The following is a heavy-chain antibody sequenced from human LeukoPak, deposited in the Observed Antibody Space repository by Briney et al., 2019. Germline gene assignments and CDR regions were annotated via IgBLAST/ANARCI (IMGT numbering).Heavy chain of an antibody. CDR3: ARDHGSPYSSGWYIGKNWFDP. J-gene: IGHJ5*02. V-gene: IGHV1-18*01. CDR1: GYSFTTYG. D-gene: IGHD6-19*01. CDR2: ISANNNNT. Sequence: ASVKVSCKASGYSFTTYGISWVRQAPGQGLEWMGWISANNNNTDNVQKLQGRVTMTTDTSTSTAYMELRSLRSDDTAMYYCARDHGSPYSSGWYIGKNWFDPWGQGTLVTVSS.